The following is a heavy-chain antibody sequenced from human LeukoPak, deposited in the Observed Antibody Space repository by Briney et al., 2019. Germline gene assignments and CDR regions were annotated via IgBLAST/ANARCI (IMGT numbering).Heavy chain of an antibody. CDR1: GYTFTGYY. V-gene: IGHV1-2*02. D-gene: IGHD6-13*01. J-gene: IGHJ4*02. Sequence: RASVKVSCKASGYTFTGYYMHWVRQAPGQGLEWMGWINPNSGGTKYAQKFQGRVTMTRDTSISTAYMELSRLRSDDTAVYYCARDPQQLGHDYWGQGTLVTVSP. CDR3: ARDPQQLGHDY. CDR2: INPNSGGT.